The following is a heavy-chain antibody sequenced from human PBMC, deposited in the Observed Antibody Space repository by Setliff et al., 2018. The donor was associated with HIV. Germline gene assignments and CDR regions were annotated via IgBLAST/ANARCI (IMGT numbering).Heavy chain of an antibody. CDR3: ARGRTQWPNYNYFDP. CDR1: GTSINSHY. J-gene: IGHJ5*02. Sequence: SETLSLTCTVSGTSINSHYWSWIRQTPGKGLQWIGLIYYTGIPTYNPSLEGRITMPVDRSKSQFSLKLSSLTAADTAVYYCARGRTQWPNYNYFDPWGRGTLVTVSS. CDR2: IYYTGIP. D-gene: IGHD6-19*01. V-gene: IGHV4-59*08.